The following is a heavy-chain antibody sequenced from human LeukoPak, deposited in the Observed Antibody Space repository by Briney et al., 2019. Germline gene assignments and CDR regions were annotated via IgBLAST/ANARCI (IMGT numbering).Heavy chain of an antibody. CDR2: IGAYNGDT. V-gene: IGHV1-18*04. D-gene: IGHD2-15*01. J-gene: IGHJ4*02. Sequence: ASVKVSCKPSGYTFTSFGISWVRQAPGQGLGWMGWIGAYNGDTNYAQKFQGRVTMTTDTSTSTAYMDLRSLRSDDTAVYYCTRDHCRGDNCPSFDYWGQGTLVTASS. CDR1: GYTFTSFG. CDR3: TRDHCRGDNCPSFDY.